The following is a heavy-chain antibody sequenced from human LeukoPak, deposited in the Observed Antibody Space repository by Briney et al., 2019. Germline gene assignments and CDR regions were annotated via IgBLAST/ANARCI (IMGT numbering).Heavy chain of an antibody. J-gene: IGHJ1*01. D-gene: IGHD3-3*01. CDR3: AGQDFWSGPTVFQH. Sequence: SETLSLTCTVSGGSISSYYWSWIRQPPGKGLEWIGYIYYSGSTNYNPSLKSRVTISVDTSKNQFSLKQSSVTAADTAVYYCAGQDFWSGPTVFQHWGQGTLVTVSS. CDR1: GGSISSYY. CDR2: IYYSGST. V-gene: IGHV4-59*01.